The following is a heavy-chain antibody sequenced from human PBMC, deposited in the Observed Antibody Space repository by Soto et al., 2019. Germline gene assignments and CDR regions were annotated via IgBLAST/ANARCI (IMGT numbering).Heavy chain of an antibody. CDR1: GYTFTSYG. CDR3: VVAAQPYYFDY. V-gene: IGHV1-18*01. CDR2: ISAYNGNT. J-gene: IGHJ4*02. Sequence: QVQLVQSGAEVKKPGASVKVSCKASGYTFTSYGISWVRQAPGQGREWMGWISAYNGNTNYAQKLKGRVTMTTDTPTSTAYLELRSLRSDDTAVYYCVVAAQPYYFDYWGQGTLVTVSS. D-gene: IGHD2-15*01.